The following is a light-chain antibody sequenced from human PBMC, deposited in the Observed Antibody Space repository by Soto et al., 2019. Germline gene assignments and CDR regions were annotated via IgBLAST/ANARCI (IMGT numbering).Light chain of an antibody. J-gene: IGLJ2*01. Sequence: QSVLTQTPSASGTPGQRVIISCYGSSSNIGSNYVYWYQQLPGTAPKLLISRDNERPSGVPDRFSGSKSGTSGSLAISGLRSEYEADYYCAAWDDSLSSPVFGGGTKFTVL. CDR1: SSNIGSNY. CDR3: AAWDDSLSSPV. CDR2: RDN. V-gene: IGLV1-47*01.